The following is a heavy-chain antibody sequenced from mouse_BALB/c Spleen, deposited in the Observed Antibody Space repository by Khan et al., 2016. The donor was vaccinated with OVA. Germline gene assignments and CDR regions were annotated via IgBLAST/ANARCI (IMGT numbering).Heavy chain of an antibody. J-gene: IGHJ2*01. V-gene: IGHV3-2*02. CDR3: ERVYGGGFDY. CDR2: ISYSGYT. D-gene: IGHD1-1*02. CDR1: GYSFTTDYA. Sequence: VQLMQSGPGLVKPSQSLSLTCTVTGYSFTTDYAWNWLRPFPGNKLEWMGYISYSGYTKYNPSLKSRFSISRDKSKNQLFLQLNSVTTEDKARFYCERVYGGGFDYWGQGTTLTVSS.